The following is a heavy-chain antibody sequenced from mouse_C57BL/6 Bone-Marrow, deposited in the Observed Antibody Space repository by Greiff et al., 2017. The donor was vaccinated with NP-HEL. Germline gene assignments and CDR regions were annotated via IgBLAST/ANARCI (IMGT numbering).Heavy chain of an antibody. J-gene: IGHJ4*01. Sequence: EVQGVESGGGLVKPGGSLKLSCAASGFTFSDYGMHWVRQAPEKGLEWVAYISSGSSTIYYADTVKGRFTFSRDNTKNTLFLQMTSLRSEDTAMYYCARTYYGSRYYYAMDYWGQGTAVTVSS. D-gene: IGHD1-1*01. V-gene: IGHV5-17*01. CDR2: ISSGSSTI. CDR1: GFTFSDYG. CDR3: ARTYYGSRYYYAMDY.